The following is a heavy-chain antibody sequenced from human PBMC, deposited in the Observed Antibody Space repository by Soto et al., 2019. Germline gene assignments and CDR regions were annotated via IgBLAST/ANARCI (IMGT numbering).Heavy chain of an antibody. J-gene: IGHJ6*02. Sequence: GGSLRLSCAASGFPFNTYAMSWVRQAPGKGLEWVAVISYDGGNKYYADSVKGRFTISRDNSKNTLYLQMNSLRAEDTAVYYCARGGGTIFGVVRTVMDVWGQGTTVTVSS. D-gene: IGHD3-3*01. CDR2: ISYDGGNK. CDR1: GFPFNTYA. V-gene: IGHV3-30-3*01. CDR3: ARGGGTIFGVVRTVMDV.